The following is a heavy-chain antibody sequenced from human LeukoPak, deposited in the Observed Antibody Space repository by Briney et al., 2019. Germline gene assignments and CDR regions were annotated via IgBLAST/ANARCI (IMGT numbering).Heavy chain of an antibody. CDR1: GFSFSSYS. CDR2: ISSSTSTI. CDR3: ARASYYGSGTYYPVFDS. V-gene: IGHV3-48*02. J-gene: IGHJ4*02. D-gene: IGHD3-10*01. Sequence: GGSLRLSCAASGFSFSSYSMNWVRQAPGKGLECVSYISSSTSTIDYADSVKGRFTISRDNAKNSLYLQMNSLRDEDTAVYYCARASYYGSGTYYPVFDSWGQGTLVTVSS.